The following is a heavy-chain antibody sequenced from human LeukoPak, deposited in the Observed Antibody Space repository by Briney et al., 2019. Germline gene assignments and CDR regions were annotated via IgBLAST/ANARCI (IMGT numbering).Heavy chain of an antibody. Sequence: GDSVKVSCKASGYTFNSYYMHWVRQAPGQGLEWMGRIIPILGIANYAQKFQGRVTITADKSTSTAYMELSSLRSEDTAVYYCARASQDYYGSGSYYRGGDAFDIWGQGTMVTVSS. CDR2: IIPILGIA. J-gene: IGHJ3*02. V-gene: IGHV1-69*04. CDR1: GYTFNSYY. CDR3: ARASQDYYGSGSYYRGGDAFDI. D-gene: IGHD3-10*01.